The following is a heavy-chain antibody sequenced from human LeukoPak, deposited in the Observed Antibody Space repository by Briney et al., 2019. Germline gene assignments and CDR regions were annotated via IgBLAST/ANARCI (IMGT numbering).Heavy chain of an antibody. Sequence: GGSLRLSCAASGFIFNAYSMNWVRQAPGKGLEWVSYISSSGSAIYYADSVKGRFTISGDSAQSSLYLQMDSLTDEDTAVYYCARDKHMFSSNLYYFDVWGRGALVTVSS. CDR2: ISSSGSAI. CDR3: ARDKHMFSSNLYYFDV. CDR1: GFIFNAYS. J-gene: IGHJ2*01. D-gene: IGHD6-13*01. V-gene: IGHV3-48*02.